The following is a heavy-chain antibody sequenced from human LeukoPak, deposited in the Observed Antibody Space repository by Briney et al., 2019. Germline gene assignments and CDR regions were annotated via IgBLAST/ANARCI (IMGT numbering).Heavy chain of an antibody. V-gene: IGHV1-18*01. CDR3: ARDAPLYCSGGSCYRWGEVDF. Sequence: GASVKVSCKASGYTFTSYGISWVRQAHGQGLEWMGWISAYNGNTNYAQKFQGRVTVTTDTSTSTAYMDLRSLRSDDTAVYYCARDAPLYCSGGSCYRWGEVDFWGQGTLVTVSS. J-gene: IGHJ4*02. CDR2: ISAYNGNT. D-gene: IGHD2-15*01. CDR1: GYTFTSYG.